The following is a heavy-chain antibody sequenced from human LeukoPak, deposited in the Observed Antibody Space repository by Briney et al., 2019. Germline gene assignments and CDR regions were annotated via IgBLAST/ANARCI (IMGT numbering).Heavy chain of an antibody. CDR2: IRSKANSYAT. V-gene: IGHV3-73*01. J-gene: IGHJ6*03. Sequence: GGSLRLSCAASGFTFSGSAMHWVRQASGKGLEWVGRIRSKANSYATAYAASVKGRFTISRDDSKNTAYLQMNSLKTEDTAVYYCTQLLGYYYMDVWGKGTTVTVSS. CDR1: GFTFSGSA. D-gene: IGHD2-2*01. CDR3: TQLLGYYYMDV.